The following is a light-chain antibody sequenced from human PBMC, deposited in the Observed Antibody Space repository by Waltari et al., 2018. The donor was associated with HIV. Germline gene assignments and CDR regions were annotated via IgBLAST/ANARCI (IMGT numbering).Light chain of an antibody. CDR3: QTWVTAAGTSV. V-gene: IGLV4-69*02. CDR1: DAHSPYT. CDR2: VKSDGSH. Sequence: QLVLTQSPSASASLGAPVKLTGTLSDAHSPYTIAWHQQPPEKGHRFLMKVKSDGSHLTGDGIPGRFSGSSSGAERYLTISSLQSEDEAHYYCQTWVTAAGTSVFGGGTKLTVL. J-gene: IGLJ2*01.